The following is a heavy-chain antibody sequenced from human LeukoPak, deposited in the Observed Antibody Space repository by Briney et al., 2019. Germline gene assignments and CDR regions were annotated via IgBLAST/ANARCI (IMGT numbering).Heavy chain of an antibody. CDR3: ARYYDSAGSFDY. CDR1: GDSVSRSSYY. V-gene: IGHV4-61*01. J-gene: IGHJ4*02. D-gene: IGHD3-22*01. Sequence: SETLSLTCTVSGDSVSRSSYYWTWMRQPPGKGLEWIGYIYYIGSTNYDPSLRRRLTMSVDTSKNQFSLRLSSVIAADTAVYYCARYYDSAGSFDYWGQGTLVTVSS. CDR2: IYYIGST.